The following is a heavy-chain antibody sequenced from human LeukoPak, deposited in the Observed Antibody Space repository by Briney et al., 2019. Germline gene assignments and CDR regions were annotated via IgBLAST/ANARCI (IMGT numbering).Heavy chain of an antibody. V-gene: IGHV3-30-3*01. CDR3: ARGAYYYDSSAEGGAFDI. D-gene: IGHD3-22*01. J-gene: IGHJ3*02. CDR2: ISYDGSNK. Sequence: GGSLRLSCAASGFTFSSYAMHWVRQAPGKGLEWVALISYDGSNKYYADSVKGRFTISRDNSKNTLYLQMNSLRAEDTAVYYCARGAYYYDSSAEGGAFDIWGQGTMVSVSS. CDR1: GFTFSSYA.